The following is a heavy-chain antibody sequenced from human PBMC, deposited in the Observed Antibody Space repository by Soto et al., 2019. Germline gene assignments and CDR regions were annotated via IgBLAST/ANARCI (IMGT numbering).Heavy chain of an antibody. CDR1: GFTFSSYS. J-gene: IGHJ3*02. CDR3: ARDSDIVVVVAAILRAFDI. D-gene: IGHD2-15*01. V-gene: IGHV3-21*01. Sequence: EVQLVESGGGLVKPGGSLRLSCAASGFTFSSYSMNWVRQAPGKGLEWVSSISSSSSYIYYADSVKGRFTISRDNAKNSLYLQMNSLRAEDTAVYYCARDSDIVVVVAAILRAFDIWGQGTMVTVSS. CDR2: ISSSSSYI.